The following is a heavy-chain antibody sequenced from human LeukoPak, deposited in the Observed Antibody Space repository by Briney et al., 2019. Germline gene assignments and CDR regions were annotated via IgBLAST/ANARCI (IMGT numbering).Heavy chain of an antibody. V-gene: IGHV3-23*01. Sequence: GGSLRLSCAASGFTFSSYSMNWVRQAPGKGLEWVSAISGSGGSTYYADSVKGRFTISRDNSKNTLYLQMNSLRAEDTAVYYCAKVHYDSSGYDAFDIWGQGTMVTVSS. CDR2: ISGSGGST. CDR1: GFTFSSYS. CDR3: AKVHYDSSGYDAFDI. D-gene: IGHD3-22*01. J-gene: IGHJ3*02.